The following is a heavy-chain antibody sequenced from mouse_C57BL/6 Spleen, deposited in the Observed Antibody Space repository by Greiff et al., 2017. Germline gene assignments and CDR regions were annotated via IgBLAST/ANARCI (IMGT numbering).Heavy chain of an antibody. J-gene: IGHJ2*01. V-gene: IGHV1-43*01. D-gene: IGHD4-1*01. CDR3: ARVNWDRDFDY. CDR1: GYSFTGYY. CDR2: INPSTGGT. Sequence: EVKLQESGPELVKPGASVKISCKASGYSFTGYYMPWVKQSSEKSLEWIGEINPSTGGTSYNHKFKGKATLAVDKSSSTGYMQLESLTSEDSAVYYCARVNWDRDFDYWGQGTTLTVSS.